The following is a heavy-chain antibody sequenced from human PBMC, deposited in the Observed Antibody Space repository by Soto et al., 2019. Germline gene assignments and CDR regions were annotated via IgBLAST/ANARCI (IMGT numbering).Heavy chain of an antibody. D-gene: IGHD3-16*01. Sequence: QVQLVQSGAEVKKPGSSVKVSCKASGGTFSSYAFSWVRQAPGQGLEWMGGIIPIFRRTHYAQNFQGRVTSTADESTSTVYMELSSLRSEDTALYYCARREYDDYIWDYYGMDVWGQGTSVTVSS. V-gene: IGHV1-69*01. CDR2: IIPIFRRT. CDR1: GGTFSSYA. CDR3: ARREYDDYIWDYYGMDV. J-gene: IGHJ6*02.